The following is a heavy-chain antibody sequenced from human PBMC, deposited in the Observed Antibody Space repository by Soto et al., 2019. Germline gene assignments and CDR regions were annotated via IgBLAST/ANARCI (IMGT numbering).Heavy chain of an antibody. CDR3: ARTTAVPNTLRSRYFFDY. Sequence: LTCSVSGGSVSDKTYYWSWIRQPLGKRLEWIGYVYYSGTTNYNPSLKSRATISVDLSKNRFSLRLSSVTTADTALYYCARTTAVPNTLRSRYFFDYWGQGTLVTVSS. D-gene: IGHD4-17*01. CDR1: GGSVSDKTYY. V-gene: IGHV4-61*01. J-gene: IGHJ4*02. CDR2: VYYSGTT.